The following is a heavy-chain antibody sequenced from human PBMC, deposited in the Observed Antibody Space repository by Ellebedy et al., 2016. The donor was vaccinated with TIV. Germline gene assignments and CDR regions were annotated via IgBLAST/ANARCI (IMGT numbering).Heavy chain of an antibody. CDR3: ARRGSYGDYAVQINSWLDT. D-gene: IGHD4-17*01. Sequence: GGSLRLSCAASGFSFRSYWMSWVRQVPGKGLEWVANIYQDGGVQYYVDSVKGRFTISRDNADNSLFLQMNSLRAEDTAVYYCARRGSYGDYAVQINSWLDTWGRGTLVAVSS. CDR2: IYQDGGVQ. V-gene: IGHV3-7*01. CDR1: GFSFRSYW. J-gene: IGHJ5*02.